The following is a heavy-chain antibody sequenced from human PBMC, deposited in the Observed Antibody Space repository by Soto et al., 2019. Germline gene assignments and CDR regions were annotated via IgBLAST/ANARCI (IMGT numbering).Heavy chain of an antibody. D-gene: IGHD2-2*01. CDR3: AKDIRCSGTSCSSTGIDY. CDR1: GFTFDDYA. V-gene: IGHV3-9*01. Sequence: LSCAASGFTFDDYAMHWVRQAPGKGLEWVSGISWNSGSIGYADSVKGRFTISRDNAKNSLYLQMNSLRAEDTALFYCAKDIRCSGTSCSSTGIDYWGQGTLVTVSS. J-gene: IGHJ4*02. CDR2: ISWNSGSI.